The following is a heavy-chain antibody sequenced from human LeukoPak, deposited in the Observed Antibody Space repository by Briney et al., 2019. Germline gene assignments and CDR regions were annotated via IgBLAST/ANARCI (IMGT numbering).Heavy chain of an antibody. CDR1: GITLSNYG. Sequence: GGSLRLSCAVSGITLSNYGMSWVRQAPGKGLEWVGRIKSKTDGGTTDYAAPVKGRFTISRDDSKNTLYLQMNSLRVEDTAVYYCARDVAGSGSHWGQGTLVTVSS. D-gene: IGHD3-10*01. CDR3: ARDVAGSGSH. V-gene: IGHV3-15*05. CDR2: IKSKTDGGTT. J-gene: IGHJ4*02.